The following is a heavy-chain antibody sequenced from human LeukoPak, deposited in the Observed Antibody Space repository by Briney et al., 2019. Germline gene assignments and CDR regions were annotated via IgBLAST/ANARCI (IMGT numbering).Heavy chain of an antibody. CDR2: IYYSGST. J-gene: IGHJ4*02. V-gene: IGHV4-30-4*08. Sequence: SETLSLTCTVSGGSISSGDYYWSWIRQPPGKGLEWIGYIYYSGSTYYNPSLKSRVTISVDTSKNQFSLMLSSVTAADTAVYYWARWGSYIYPGYWGREPWSPSPQ. D-gene: IGHD3-16*01. CDR1: GGSISSGDYY. CDR3: ARWGSYIYPGY.